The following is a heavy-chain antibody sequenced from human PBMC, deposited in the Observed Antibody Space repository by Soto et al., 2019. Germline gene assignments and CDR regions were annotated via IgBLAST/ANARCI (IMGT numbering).Heavy chain of an antibody. CDR2: ISAYNGNT. Sequence: ASVKVSCKASGYTFTSYGISWVRQAPGQGLEWMGWISAYNGNTNYAQKLQGRVTMTTDTSTSTAYMELRSLRSDDTAVYYCAREAYGSSSGGYYYYGMDVWGQGTTVTVSS. CDR1: GYTFTSYG. J-gene: IGHJ6*02. D-gene: IGHD6-6*01. V-gene: IGHV1-18*01. CDR3: AREAYGSSSGGYYYYGMDV.